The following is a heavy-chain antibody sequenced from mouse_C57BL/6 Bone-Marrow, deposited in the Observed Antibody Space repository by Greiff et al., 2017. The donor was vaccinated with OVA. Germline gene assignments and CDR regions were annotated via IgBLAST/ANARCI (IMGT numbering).Heavy chain of an antibody. CDR1: GYTFTEYT. V-gene: IGHV1-62-2*01. CDR2: FYPGSGSI. D-gene: IGHD2-1*01. J-gene: IGHJ4*01. Sequence: VKLMESGAELVKPGASVKLSCKASGYTFTEYTIHWVKQRSGQGLEWIGWFYPGSGSIKYNEKFKDKATLTADKSSSTVYMELSRLTSVDSAVYFCARHEEGSIYYGNYYYAMDYWGQGTSVTVSS. CDR3: ARHEEGSIYYGNYYYAMDY.